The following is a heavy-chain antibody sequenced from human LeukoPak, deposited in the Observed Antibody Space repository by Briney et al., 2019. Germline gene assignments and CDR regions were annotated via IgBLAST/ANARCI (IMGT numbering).Heavy chain of an antibody. CDR2: ISGSGGST. V-gene: IGHV3-23*01. Sequence: GGSLRLSCAASGFSFSDYNMNWVRQAPGKGLEWVSAISGSGGSTYYADSVKGRFTISRDNSRNTLYLQMNSLRAEDTAVYYCAKYVSGSPYYFDYWGQGTLVTVSS. CDR1: GFSFSDYN. CDR3: AKYVSGSPYYFDY. D-gene: IGHD3-10*01. J-gene: IGHJ4*02.